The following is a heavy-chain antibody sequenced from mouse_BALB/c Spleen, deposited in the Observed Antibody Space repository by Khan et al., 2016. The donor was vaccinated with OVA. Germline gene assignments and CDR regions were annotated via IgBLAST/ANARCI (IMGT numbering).Heavy chain of an antibody. D-gene: IGHD1-1*01. CDR3: AGGYYYRYYIDY. V-gene: IGHV3-2*02. Sequence: EVQLLESGPGLVKPSQSLSLTCTVTGYSITSGYAWNWIRQFPGNKLEWMGYISYSGVTSYTPSLKSRISITRDTSKNQFFLQLNSVTTEDTATYCCAGGYYYRYYIDYWGQGTTLTVSS. CDR1: GYSITSGYA. J-gene: IGHJ2*01. CDR2: ISYSGVT.